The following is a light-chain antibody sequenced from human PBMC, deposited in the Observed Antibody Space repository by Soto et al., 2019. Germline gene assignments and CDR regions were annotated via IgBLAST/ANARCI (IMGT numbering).Light chain of an antibody. CDR2: WAS. J-gene: IGKJ1*01. CDR3: QQYFGTPWT. CDR1: QSVFYSSNNKNY. Sequence: DIVMTQSPDSLAVSLGERATINCKSSQSVFYSSNNKNYLAWYQQKPGQPPKLLIYWASTRESGVPDRCSGSGSGTDFTLTISSLQAEDVAVYYCQQYFGTPWTFGQGTKVEIK. V-gene: IGKV4-1*01.